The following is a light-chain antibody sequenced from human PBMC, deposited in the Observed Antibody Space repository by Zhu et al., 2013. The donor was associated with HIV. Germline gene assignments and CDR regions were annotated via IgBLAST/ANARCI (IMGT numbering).Light chain of an antibody. J-gene: IGLJ1*01. CDR2: EVF. CDR3: SSYAGSNNYV. Sequence: QSALSQPASVSGSPGQSITISCTGSSNDVGGYNYVSWYQQHPDKAPKLILFEVFNRPSGVPNRFSGSKSGNTASLTVSGLQAEDEADYYCSSYAGSNNYVFGPGTKVTVL. CDR1: SNDVGGYNY. V-gene: IGLV2-8*01.